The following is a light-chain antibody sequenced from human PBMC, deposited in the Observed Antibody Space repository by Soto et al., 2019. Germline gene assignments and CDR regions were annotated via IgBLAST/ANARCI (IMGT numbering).Light chain of an antibody. CDR3: CSHAGSHVI. J-gene: IGLJ2*01. CDR2: EVS. CDR1: TSDVGTYKF. Sequence: QSALTQPASVSGSPGQSITISCTGTTSDVGTYKFVSWYQQHPGIAPKLMIYEVSERPSGVSNRFSGSKSGNTASLTISGLHAGDEADYYCCSHAGSHVIFGGGTKVTVL. V-gene: IGLV2-23*02.